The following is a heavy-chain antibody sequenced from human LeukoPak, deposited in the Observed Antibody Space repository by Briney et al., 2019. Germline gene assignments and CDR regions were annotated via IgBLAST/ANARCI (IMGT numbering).Heavy chain of an antibody. V-gene: IGHV3-53*01. CDR1: GFTVSRNY. CDR3: AKDLVMGTIYFDY. J-gene: IGHJ4*02. Sequence: GGSLRLSCEASGFTVSRNYMSWVRQAPGKGLEWVSVIYSDGGPYYADSVKGRFTISRDNSKNALYLQMNSLRAEDTAVYYCAKDLVMGTIYFDYWGQGTLVTVSS. D-gene: IGHD5-12*01. CDR2: IYSDGGP.